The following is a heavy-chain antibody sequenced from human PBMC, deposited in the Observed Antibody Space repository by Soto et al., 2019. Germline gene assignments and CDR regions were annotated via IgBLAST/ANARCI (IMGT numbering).Heavy chain of an antibody. D-gene: IGHD4-17*01. CDR1: GDSISSDN. CDR3: ARRNGDYPRIYYFDY. V-gene: IGHV4-59*01. J-gene: IGHJ4*01. Sequence: SETLSLTCTVSGDSISSDNWSWIRQSPGKGLEWIGHVSNGVVNYINPSLKGRVTISTDTSKNQFFLNLNSVTAADTAFYFCARRNGDYPRIYYFDYWGHGTLVTVSS. CDR2: VSNGVVN.